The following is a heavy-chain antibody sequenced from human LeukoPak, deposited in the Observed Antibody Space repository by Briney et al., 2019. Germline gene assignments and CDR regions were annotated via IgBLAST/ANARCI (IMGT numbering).Heavy chain of an antibody. CDR2: IKFDGSDK. CDR3: ATTGARTTVFAFDI. CDR1: GFTFSNYW. D-gene: IGHD4-17*01. J-gene: IGHJ3*02. Sequence: GGSLRLSCAASGFTFSNYWMSWVRLAPGKGLEWVANIKFDGSDKFYVDSVKGRFAISRDNAKNLLYLQMNSLRAEDTAVYYCATTGARTTVFAFDIWGQGTMVTVSS. V-gene: IGHV3-7*01.